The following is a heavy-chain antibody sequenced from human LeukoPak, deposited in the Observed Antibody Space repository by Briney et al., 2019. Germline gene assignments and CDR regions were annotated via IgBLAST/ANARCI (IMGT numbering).Heavy chain of an antibody. J-gene: IGHJ3*02. Sequence: ASVKDSCKASGYTFIGYYMHWVRQAPGQGVEWMGWINPNSGGTNYAQKFQGRVTMTRDTSISTAYMELSRLRSDDTAVYYCARVTGYNYENTGYYHHAFDIWGQGTMVTVSS. D-gene: IGHD3-22*01. CDR1: GYTFIGYY. V-gene: IGHV1-2*02. CDR3: ARVTGYNYENTGYYHHAFDI. CDR2: INPNSGGT.